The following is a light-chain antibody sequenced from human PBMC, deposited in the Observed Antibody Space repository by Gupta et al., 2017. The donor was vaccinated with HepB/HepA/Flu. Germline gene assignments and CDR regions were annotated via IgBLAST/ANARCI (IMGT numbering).Light chain of an antibody. V-gene: IGLV2-11*01. J-gene: IGLJ2*01. CDR2: DVT. CDR3: CSHVGSVV. Sequence: QSALTQPRSVSGSPGQSVTISCTGTRSDVGNYNYVSWYQHHPGKAPKLMIYDVTKRPSGVPDRFSGSKSGNTASLTIPRLQAEDEADYYCCSHVGSVVFGGGTKLTVL. CDR1: RSDVGNYNY.